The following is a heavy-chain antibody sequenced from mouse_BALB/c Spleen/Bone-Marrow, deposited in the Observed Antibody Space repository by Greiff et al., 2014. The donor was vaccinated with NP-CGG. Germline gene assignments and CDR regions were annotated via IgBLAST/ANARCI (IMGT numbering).Heavy chain of an antibody. Sequence: VKLVESGAELMKPGASVKISCKATGYTFSSYWIEWVKQRPGHGLEWIGEILPGSGSTNYNEKFKGKATFTADTSSNTAYMQLSGLTSEDSAVYYGERAGAPFATWAQGPLFLFSA. CDR3: ERAGAPFAT. V-gene: IGHV1-9*01. CDR1: GYTFSSYW. CDR2: ILPGSGST. J-gene: IGHJ3*01.